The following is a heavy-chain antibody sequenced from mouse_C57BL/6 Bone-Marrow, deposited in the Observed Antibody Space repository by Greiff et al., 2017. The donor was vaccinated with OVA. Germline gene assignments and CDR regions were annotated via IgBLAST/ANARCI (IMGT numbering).Heavy chain of an antibody. D-gene: IGHD2-1*01. V-gene: IGHV5-6*01. J-gene: IGHJ1*03. CDR3: ARQGGYGNHWYFDV. Sequence: EVMLVESGGDLVKPGGSLKLSCAASGFTFSSYGMSWVRPTPDKRLEWVATISSGGSYTYYPDSVKGRFTISRDNAKNTLYLQMSSLKSEDTAMYYCARQGGYGNHWYFDVWGTGTTVTVSS. CDR2: ISSGGSYT. CDR1: GFTFSSYG.